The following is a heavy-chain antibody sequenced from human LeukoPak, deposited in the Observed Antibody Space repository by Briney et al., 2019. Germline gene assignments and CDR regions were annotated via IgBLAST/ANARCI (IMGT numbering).Heavy chain of an antibody. CDR1: GGSISSYY. CDR3: ARDTSAWGGYFDY. Sequence: SETLSLTCTVSGGSISSYYWSWIRQPPGKALEWIGYIYYSVSTNHNPSLNSRVTISVDTSKNQFSLKLSSVTAADTAVYYCARDTSAWGGYFDYWGQGTLVTASS. D-gene: IGHD6-19*01. J-gene: IGHJ4*02. CDR2: IYYSVST. V-gene: IGHV4-59*01.